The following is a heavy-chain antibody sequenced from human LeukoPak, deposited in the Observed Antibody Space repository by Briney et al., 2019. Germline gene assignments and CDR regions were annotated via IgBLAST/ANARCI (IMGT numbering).Heavy chain of an antibody. CDR1: GFTFISYV. CDR2: ISYDGSNT. V-gene: IGHV3-30-3*02. Sequence: EGSLRLSCAASGFTFISYVMYWVRQAPGKGLEWVAVISYDGSNTYYADSVRGRFTISRDNSKNTLYLQMNSLRAEDTAVYYCAKNGYGYLTPTNFDYWGQGTLVTVSS. CDR3: AKNGYGYLTPTNFDY. J-gene: IGHJ4*02. D-gene: IGHD5-18*01.